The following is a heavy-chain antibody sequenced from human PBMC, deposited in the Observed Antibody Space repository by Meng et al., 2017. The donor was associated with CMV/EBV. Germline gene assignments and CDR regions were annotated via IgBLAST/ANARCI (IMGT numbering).Heavy chain of an antibody. CDR1: GFTFSSYA. Sequence: GGSLRLSCGISGFTFSSYAMSWVRQAPGKGLEWVSAISGSGGSTNYADSVKGRFTISRDNSKNTLYLQMNSLRAEDTAVYYCARREGGSYEGAFDIWGQGTMVTVSS. J-gene: IGHJ3*02. D-gene: IGHD1-26*01. V-gene: IGHV3-23*01. CDR2: ISGSGGST. CDR3: ARREGGSYEGAFDI.